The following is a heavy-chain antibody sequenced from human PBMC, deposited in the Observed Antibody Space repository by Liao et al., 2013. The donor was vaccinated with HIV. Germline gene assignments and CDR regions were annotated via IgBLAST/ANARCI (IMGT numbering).Heavy chain of an antibody. CDR1: RGSISPYF. CDR2: ISPSAIT. Sequence: QVQLQESGPGLVRPSETLSLTCTVSRGSISPYFWNWIRQTAGEGLEWIGRISPSAITSYNPSLKSRVTMSIDTSKSHFSLKLNSVTAADTAVYYCARDQSGRLSSGWYSWFDPWGQGTLVTVSS. D-gene: IGHD6-19*01. J-gene: IGHJ5*02. CDR3: ARDQSGRLSSGWYSWFDP. V-gene: IGHV4-4*07.